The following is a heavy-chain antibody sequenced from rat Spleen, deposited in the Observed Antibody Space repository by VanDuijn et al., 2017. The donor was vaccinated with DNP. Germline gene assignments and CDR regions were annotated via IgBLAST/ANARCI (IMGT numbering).Heavy chain of an antibody. J-gene: IGHJ2*01. Sequence: EVHLVESGGGLVQPGRSLKLSCAASGFTFSDYNMAWVRQAPKKGLEWVATISYDGSSTYYRDSVKGRFTISRNDAKSTLYLQMDSLRSEDTATYYCATRTTGIFDYWGQGVTVTVSS. CDR3: ATRTTGIFDY. CDR1: GFTFSDYN. CDR2: ISYDGSST. D-gene: IGHD1-9*01. V-gene: IGHV5S10*01.